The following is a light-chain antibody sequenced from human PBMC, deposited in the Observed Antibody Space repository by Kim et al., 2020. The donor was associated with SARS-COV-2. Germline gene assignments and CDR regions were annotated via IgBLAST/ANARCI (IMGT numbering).Light chain of an antibody. J-gene: IGKJ1*01. CDR2: GAS. CDR1: QSLSGTY. V-gene: IGKV3-20*01. CDR3: QQYDSSSRWT. Sequence: PWERATLSCRASQSLSGTYLAWYQQKPGQAPRLLIYGASSRATGIPDRFSGSGSGTDFTLTINRLEPEDFAVYYCQQYDSSSRWTFGQGTKVDIK.